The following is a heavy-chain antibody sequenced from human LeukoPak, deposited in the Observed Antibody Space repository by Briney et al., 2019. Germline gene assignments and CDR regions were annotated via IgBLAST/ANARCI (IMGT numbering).Heavy chain of an antibody. J-gene: IGHJ6*02. V-gene: IGHV3-23*01. D-gene: IGHD5-24*01. CDR1: GFTFSSYA. Sequence: GGSLRLSCAASGFTFSSYAMTWVRQAPGKGLEWVSAISGSGGSTYYADSVKGRFTISRDNSKNTLYLQMNSLRAEDTAVYYCAREMATTNYYGMDVWGQGTTVTVSS. CDR3: AREMATTNYYGMDV. CDR2: ISGSGGST.